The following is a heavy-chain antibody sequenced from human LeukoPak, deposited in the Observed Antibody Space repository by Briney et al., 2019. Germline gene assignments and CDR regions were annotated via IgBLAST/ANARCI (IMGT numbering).Heavy chain of an antibody. Sequence: SETLSLTCTVSGGSISSSSYYWGWIRQPPGKGREWFGSIYYSGSTYYNPSLKSPIPITVETAKNQFSLKLSSVTAADTAVYYCARRYYDSSGYAFDYWGQGTLVTVSS. D-gene: IGHD3-22*01. CDR3: ARRYYDSSGYAFDY. V-gene: IGHV4-39*01. CDR2: IYYSGST. CDR1: GGSISSSSYY. J-gene: IGHJ4*02.